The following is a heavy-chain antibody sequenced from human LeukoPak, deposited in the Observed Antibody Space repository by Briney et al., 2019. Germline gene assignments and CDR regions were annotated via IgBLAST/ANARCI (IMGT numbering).Heavy chain of an antibody. D-gene: IGHD3-10*01. CDR3: ARGGLLWFGEFSSRWIRPPPSNNWFDP. J-gene: IGHJ5*02. CDR2: ISGYSGNT. Sequence: ASVKASCKASGYTFTNYGINWVRQAPGQGLEWMGWISGYSGNTNYAQRFQGRVTMTTDTSTSTAYMELSSLRSEDTAVYYCARGGLLWFGEFSSRWIRPPPSNNWFDPWGQGTLVTVSS. CDR1: GYTFTNYG. V-gene: IGHV1-18*01.